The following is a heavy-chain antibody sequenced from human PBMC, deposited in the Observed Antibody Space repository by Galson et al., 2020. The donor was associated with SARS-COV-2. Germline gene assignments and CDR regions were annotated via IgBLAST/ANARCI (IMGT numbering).Heavy chain of an antibody. CDR1: GGSISNFY. D-gene: IGHD3-22*01. J-gene: IGHJ4*02. V-gene: IGHV4-59*01. CDR2: VHYSGKT. CDR3: AREGYYYDKTGFFDY. Sequence: ETSETLSLTCTVSGGSISNFYWSWIRQLPGKGLEWLAYVHYSGKTNYNPSLRSRVTISVDTSKNQLSLTLRSVTAADTAVYYCAREGYYYDKTGFFDYWGQGSLVTVSS.